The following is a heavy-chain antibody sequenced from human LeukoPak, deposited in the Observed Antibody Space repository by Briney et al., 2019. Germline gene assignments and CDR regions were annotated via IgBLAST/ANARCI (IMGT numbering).Heavy chain of an antibody. V-gene: IGHV4-59*01. Sequence: PSETLSLTCTVSGGSISGYYWTWIRQAPGKGLEWIGYVHFSGNTNYNPSLKSRVTISLDTSKNQSFLKLSSVTAADTAVYYCARAPQYYDSSGYLSFDYWGQGTLVTVSS. CDR3: ARAPQYYDSSGYLSFDY. D-gene: IGHD3-22*01. CDR2: VHFSGNT. CDR1: GGSISGYY. J-gene: IGHJ4*02.